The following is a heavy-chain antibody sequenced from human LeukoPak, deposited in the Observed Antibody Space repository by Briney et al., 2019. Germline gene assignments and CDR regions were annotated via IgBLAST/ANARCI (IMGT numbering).Heavy chain of an antibody. CDR2: IIPIFGTA. CDR1: GGTFSSYA. J-gene: IGHJ4*02. Sequence: SVKVSCKASGGTFSSYAISWVRQAPGQGLEWMGGIIPIFGTANYAQKFQGRVTITADESTSTAYMELSSLRSEDTAVYYCARGSPTYYYDSGGYYFTFDYWGQGTLVTVSS. D-gene: IGHD3-22*01. CDR3: ARGSPTYYYDSGGYYFTFDY. V-gene: IGHV1-69*13.